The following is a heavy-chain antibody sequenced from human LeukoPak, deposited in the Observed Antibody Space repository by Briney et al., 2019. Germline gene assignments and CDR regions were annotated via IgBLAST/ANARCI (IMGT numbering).Heavy chain of an antibody. V-gene: IGHV4-39*07. CDR2: IYYSGSTNYRST. Sequence: PSETLSLTCTVSGGSISSSSYYWGWIRQPPGKGLEWIGSIYYSGSTNYRSTNYNPSLNSRVTMSLDTSKNQFSLSLSSVTAADTAVYYCARDIRDGTQGADWYFDLWGRGTLVTVSS. CDR1: GGSISSSSYY. D-gene: IGHD5-24*01. CDR3: ARDIRDGTQGADWYFDL. J-gene: IGHJ2*01.